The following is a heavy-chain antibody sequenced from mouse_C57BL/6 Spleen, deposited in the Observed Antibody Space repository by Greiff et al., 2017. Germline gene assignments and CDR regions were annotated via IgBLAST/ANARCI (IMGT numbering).Heavy chain of an antibody. V-gene: IGHV8-12*01. CDR2: IYWDDDK. Sequence: QVTLKVCGPGILQSSQTLSLTCSFSGFSLSTSGMGVSWIRQPSGKGLEWLAPIYWDDDKRYIPSLKSRLTISKDTSRNQVFLKITRVDTADTATYYCARTIYYYGSSYTGGFDYWGQGTTRTVSS. D-gene: IGHD1-1*01. CDR1: GFSLSTSGMG. J-gene: IGHJ2*01. CDR3: ARTIYYYGSSYTGGFDY.